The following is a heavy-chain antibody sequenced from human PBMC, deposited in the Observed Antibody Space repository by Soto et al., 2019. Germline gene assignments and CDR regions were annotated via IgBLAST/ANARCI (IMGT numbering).Heavy chain of an antibody. V-gene: IGHV3-30-3*01. D-gene: IGHD5-12*01. CDR3: ARDRGGFNWFDP. CDR2: LSYDGSNK. CDR1: GFTFSSYA. Sequence: QVQLVESGGGVVQPGRSLRLSCAASGFTFSSYAMHWVRQAPGKGLEGVAVLSYDGSNKYYADSVKGRITISRDNSKNTLYLQMNSLRGEDTAVDYCARDRGGFNWFDPWGQGTLVTASS. J-gene: IGHJ5*02.